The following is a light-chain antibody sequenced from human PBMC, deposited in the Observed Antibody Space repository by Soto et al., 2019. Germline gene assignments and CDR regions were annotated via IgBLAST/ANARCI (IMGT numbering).Light chain of an antibody. CDR2: DAS. J-gene: IGKJ2*01. CDR3: QQRSNWPPYT. V-gene: IGKV3-11*01. Sequence: EIVLTQSPDTLSLSPGERATLSCRASQSVSSYLAWYQQRPGQAPRLLIYDASNRATGIPARFSGSGSGTDFTLTISRLEPEDFAVYYCQQRSNWPPYTFGQGTKLEIK. CDR1: QSVSSY.